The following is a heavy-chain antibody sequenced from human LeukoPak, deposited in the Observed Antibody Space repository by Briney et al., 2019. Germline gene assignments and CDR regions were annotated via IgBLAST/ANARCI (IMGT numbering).Heavy chain of an antibody. J-gene: IGHJ4*02. V-gene: IGHV3-23*01. Sequence: GGSLRLSCAASGFTFSIYAMSWVRQAPGKGLEWVSAISGSGGSTYYADSVKGRFTISRDNSKNTLYLQMNSLRAEDTAVYYCAKIPYYYDSSGYAALGYFDYWGQGTLVTVSS. CDR3: AKIPYYYDSSGYAALGYFDY. D-gene: IGHD3-22*01. CDR1: GFTFSIYA. CDR2: ISGSGGST.